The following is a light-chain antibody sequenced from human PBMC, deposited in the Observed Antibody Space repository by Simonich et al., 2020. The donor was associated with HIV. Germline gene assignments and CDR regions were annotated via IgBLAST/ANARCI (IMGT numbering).Light chain of an antibody. V-gene: IGKV3-15*01. Sequence: EIVLTQSPGTLSLSPGERATLSCRASQSVSSNYLGWYQQKPGQAPRLLIYGASTRATGIPARFSGSGSGTEFTLTISSMQSEDFAVYYCQQYNNWPYTFGQGTKLEIK. CDR2: GAS. CDR1: QSVSSN. J-gene: IGKJ2*01. CDR3: QQYNNWPYT.